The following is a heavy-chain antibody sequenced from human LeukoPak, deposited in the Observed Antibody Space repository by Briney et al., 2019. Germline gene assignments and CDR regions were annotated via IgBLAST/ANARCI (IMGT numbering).Heavy chain of an antibody. J-gene: IGHJ5*02. CDR2: IYYSGST. Sequence: PSETLSLTCTVSGGSISSSSYYWGWIRQPPGKGLEWIGSIYYSGSTYYNPSLKSRVTISVDTSKNQFSLKLSSVTAADTAVYYCARHRRLMATIAHWFDPWGQGTLVTVSS. CDR1: GGSISSSSYY. CDR3: ARHRRLMATIAHWFDP. D-gene: IGHD5-12*01. V-gene: IGHV4-39*01.